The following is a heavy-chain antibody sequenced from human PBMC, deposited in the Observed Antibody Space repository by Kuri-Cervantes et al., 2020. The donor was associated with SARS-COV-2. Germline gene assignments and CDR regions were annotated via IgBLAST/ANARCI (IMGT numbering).Heavy chain of an antibody. CDR3: ARDSGYIGYSLTFDY. V-gene: IGHV1-69*04. J-gene: IGHJ4*02. D-gene: IGHD5-18*01. CDR2: IIPILGIA. CDR1: GYTFTSYG. Sequence: SVKVSCKASGYTFTSYGISWVRQAPGQGLEWTGRIIPILGIANYAQKFQGRVTITADKSTSTAYMELSSLRSEDTAVYYCARDSGYIGYSLTFDYWGQGTLVTVSS.